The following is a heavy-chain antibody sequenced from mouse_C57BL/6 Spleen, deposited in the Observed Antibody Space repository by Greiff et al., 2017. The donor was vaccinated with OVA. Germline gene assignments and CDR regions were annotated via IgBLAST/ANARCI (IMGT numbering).Heavy chain of an antibody. V-gene: IGHV1-22*01. CDR3: ASYYNGSSRYFDY. D-gene: IGHD1-1*01. CDR1: GYTFTDYN. Sequence: VQLQQSGPELVKPGASVKMSCKASGYTFTDYNMHWVKQSHGKSLEWIGYINPNNGGTSYNQKFKGKATLTVNKSSSTAYMELRSLTSEDSAVYYWASYYNGSSRYFDYGGQGTTLTVSS. CDR2: INPNNGGT. J-gene: IGHJ2*01.